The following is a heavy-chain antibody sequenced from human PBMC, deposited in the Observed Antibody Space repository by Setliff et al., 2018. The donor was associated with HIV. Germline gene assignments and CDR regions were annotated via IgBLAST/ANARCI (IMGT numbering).Heavy chain of an antibody. J-gene: IGHJ5*02. Sequence: PSETLSLTCTVSGGSINSGDYYWSWIRQYPGQGLEWIGYVYYTGSTFYNPSLKSRVTISLDSSNNQFSLKLSSVTAADTAVYYCARYYYDSSGYINWFDPWGQGTVVTV. CDR3: ARYYYDSSGYINWFDP. D-gene: IGHD3-22*01. CDR1: GGSINSGDYY. V-gene: IGHV4-31*03. CDR2: VYYTGST.